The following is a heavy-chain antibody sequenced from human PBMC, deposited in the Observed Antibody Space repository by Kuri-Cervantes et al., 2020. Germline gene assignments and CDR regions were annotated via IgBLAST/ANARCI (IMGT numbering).Heavy chain of an antibody. CDR3: AREITTSYCGGDCYKTGTFDY. J-gene: IGHJ4*02. D-gene: IGHD2-21*02. V-gene: IGHV4-31*02. CDR1: GGSISSGGYY. CDR2: IYYSGST. Sequence: SCTVSGGSISSGGYYWSWIRQHPGKGLEWIGYIYYSGSTYYNPSLKSRVTISVDTSKNQFSLKLSSVTAADTAVYYCAREITTSYCGGDCYKTGTFDYWGQGTLVTVSS.